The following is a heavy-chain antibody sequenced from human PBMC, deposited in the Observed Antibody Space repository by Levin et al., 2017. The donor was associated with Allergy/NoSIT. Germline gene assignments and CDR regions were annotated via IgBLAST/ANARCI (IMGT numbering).Heavy chain of an antibody. D-gene: IGHD1-26*01. Sequence: HGESLKISCAASGFTLSSYTMTWVRQAPGKGLEWVSTLRYSGDTTHYADSVKGRFTISRDGSKDTLFLQINSLRAEDTAMYYCAKGLYSGSPYRAFEMWGQGTMVTVSS. V-gene: IGHV3-23*01. CDR3: AKGLYSGSPYRAFEM. CDR2: LRYSGDTT. CDR1: GFTLSSYT. J-gene: IGHJ3*02.